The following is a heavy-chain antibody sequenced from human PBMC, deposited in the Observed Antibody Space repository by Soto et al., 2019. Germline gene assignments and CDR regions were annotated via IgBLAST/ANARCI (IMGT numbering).Heavy chain of an antibody. D-gene: IGHD6-13*01. CDR3: AGEVSTWEYYFDY. J-gene: IGHJ4*02. CDR1: GGTPSSYS. V-gene: IGHV1-69*04. CDR2: IIPIFGIT. Sequence: ASVKVSCKASGGTPSSYSISWVRQAPGQGLEWMGRIIPIFGITNYAQKFQGRVTITADKSTSTAYMELSSLRSEDTAVYYCAGEVSTWEYYFDYWGQGTLVTVSS.